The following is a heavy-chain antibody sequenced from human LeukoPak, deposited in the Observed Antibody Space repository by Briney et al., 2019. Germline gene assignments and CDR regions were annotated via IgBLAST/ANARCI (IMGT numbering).Heavy chain of an antibody. CDR1: GGSFSGYY. D-gene: IGHD3-10*01. CDR2: INHSGST. CDR3: ARLLVYYGSGSPPGAFDI. V-gene: IGHV4-34*01. J-gene: IGHJ3*02. Sequence: SETLSLTCAVYGGSFSGYYWSWIRQPPGKGLEWIGEINHSGSTNYNPSLKCRVTISVDTSKNQFSLKLSSVTAADTAVYYCARLLVYYGSGSPPGAFDIWGQGTMVTVSS.